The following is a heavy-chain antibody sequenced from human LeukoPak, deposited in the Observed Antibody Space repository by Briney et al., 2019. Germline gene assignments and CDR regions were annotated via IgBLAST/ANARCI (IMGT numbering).Heavy chain of an antibody. CDR3: ATYLGGRLYDSSGYRWAYYFDY. CDR2: IRYDGSNK. V-gene: IGHV3-30*02. J-gene: IGHJ4*02. D-gene: IGHD3-22*01. CDR1: GFTFSSYW. Sequence: PGGSLRLSCAASGFTFSSYWMHWVRQAPGKGLEWVAFIRYDGSNKYYGDSAKGRFTISRDNSKNTLYLQMNSLRAEDTAVYYCATYLGGRLYDSSGYRWAYYFDYWGQGTLVTVSS.